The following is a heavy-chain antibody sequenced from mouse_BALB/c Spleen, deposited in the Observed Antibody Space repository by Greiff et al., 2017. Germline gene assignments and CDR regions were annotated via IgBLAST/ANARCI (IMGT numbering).Heavy chain of an antibody. Sequence: VQLKQSGAELVRSGASVKLSCTASGFNIKDYYMHWVKQRPEQGLEWIGWIDPENGDTEYAPKFQGKATMTADTSSNTAYLQLSSLTSEDTAVYYCARGYDYDGAMDYWGQGTSVTVSS. J-gene: IGHJ4*01. V-gene: IGHV14-4*02. CDR2: IDPENGDT. CDR1: GFNIKDYY. CDR3: ARGYDYDGAMDY. D-gene: IGHD2-4*01.